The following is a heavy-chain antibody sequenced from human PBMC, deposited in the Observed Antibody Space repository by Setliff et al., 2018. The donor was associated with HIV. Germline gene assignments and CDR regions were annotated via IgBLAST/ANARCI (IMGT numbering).Heavy chain of an antibody. D-gene: IGHD3-22*01. CDR1: GGTFSSYA. Sequence: GASVKVSCKASGGTFSSYAISWVRQAPGQGLEWMGGIIPIFGTANYAQKFQGRVTITADESTSTAYMELSSLRSEDTAVYYCGRDRTPYYYDSSGFNWFDPWGQGTLVTVSS. CDR2: IIPIFGTA. V-gene: IGHV1-69*13. CDR3: GRDRTPYYYDSSGFNWFDP. J-gene: IGHJ5*02.